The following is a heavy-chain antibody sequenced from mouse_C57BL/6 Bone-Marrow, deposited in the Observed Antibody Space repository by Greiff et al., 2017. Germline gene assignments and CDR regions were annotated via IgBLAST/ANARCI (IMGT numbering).Heavy chain of an antibody. CDR3: ARYPYYDSSGCSCYFDY. J-gene: IGHJ2*01. CDR2: IHPNSGST. D-gene: IGHD1-1*01. CDR1: GYTFTSYW. V-gene: IGHV1-64*01. Sequence: QVQLQQPGAELVKPGASVKLSCKASGYTFTSYWMHWVKQRPGQGLEWIGMIHPNSGSTNYNEKFKSKATLTVDKSSSTAYMQLGRLTSEDSAVYYCARYPYYDSSGCSCYFDYWGQGTTLTVSA.